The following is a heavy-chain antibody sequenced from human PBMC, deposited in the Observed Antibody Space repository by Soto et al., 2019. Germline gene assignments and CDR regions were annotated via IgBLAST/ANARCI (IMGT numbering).Heavy chain of an antibody. Sequence: SVKVSCKASAGTFSSYAISWVRRAPGHGREWRGGIIPICGTANYAQKFQGRVTIPADESTSPAYMERSTLRSEGTAVYYCARLAGYCSSTSCSEFDPWGQGTLVTVSS. CDR2: IIPICGTA. V-gene: IGHV1-69*13. J-gene: IGHJ5*02. D-gene: IGHD2-2*01. CDR3: ARLAGYCSSTSCSEFDP. CDR1: AGTFSSYA.